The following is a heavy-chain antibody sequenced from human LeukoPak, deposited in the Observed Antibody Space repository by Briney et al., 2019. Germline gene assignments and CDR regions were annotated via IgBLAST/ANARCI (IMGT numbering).Heavy chain of an antibody. V-gene: IGHV3-30*18. CDR3: AKSGAGKSPLFDY. J-gene: IGHJ4*02. CDR2: ISYDGSNK. CDR1: GFTFSSYG. Sequence: GGSLRLSCAASGFTFSSYGMHWVRQAPGKGLEWVAVISYDGSNKYYADSVKDRFTISRDNSKNTLYLQMNSLRAEDTVVYYCAKSGAGKSPLFDYWGQGTLVTVSS. D-gene: IGHD1-1*01.